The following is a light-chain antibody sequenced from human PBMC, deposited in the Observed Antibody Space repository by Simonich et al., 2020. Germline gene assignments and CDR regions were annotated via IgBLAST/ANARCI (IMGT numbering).Light chain of an antibody. V-gene: IGLV3-10*01. CDR2: EDS. J-gene: IGLJ3*02. Sequence: SYELTQPPSVSVSPGQTARITCSGDALPKKYASWYQQKSGQAPVLVIYEDSKRTSGIPERFSGSSSGTMATLTIRGAQVEDEADYYCDSTDSSGNHRGVFGGGTKLTVL. CDR1: ALPKKY. CDR3: DSTDSSGNHRGV.